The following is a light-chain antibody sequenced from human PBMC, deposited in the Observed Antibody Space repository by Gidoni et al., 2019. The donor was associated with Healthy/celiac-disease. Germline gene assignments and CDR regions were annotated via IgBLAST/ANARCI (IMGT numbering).Light chain of an antibody. V-gene: IGKV1-39*01. CDR3: QQSYSTLVT. J-gene: IGKJ4*01. Sequence: DIQMTQSPSSLSASVGDRLTITCRASQSISSYFNWYQQKPRNAPNLLIHAASTLQSGVPSRFTGSGSRTEFTLTISGQQPEDFATYYCQQSYSTLVTFGGGTKVEIK. CDR2: AAS. CDR1: QSISSY.